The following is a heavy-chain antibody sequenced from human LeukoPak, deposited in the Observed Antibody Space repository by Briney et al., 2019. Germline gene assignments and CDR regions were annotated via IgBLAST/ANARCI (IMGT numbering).Heavy chain of an antibody. D-gene: IGHD2-15*01. Sequence: AASVKVSCKASGYTFTSYGISWVRQAPGQGLEWMGWISAYNGNTNYAQKLQGGVTMTTDTSTSTAYMELRSLRSDDTAVYYCARHIVGAQGVVYAFDIWGQGTMVTVSS. CDR3: ARHIVGAQGVVYAFDI. CDR2: ISAYNGNT. J-gene: IGHJ3*02. CDR1: GYTFTSYG. V-gene: IGHV1-18*01.